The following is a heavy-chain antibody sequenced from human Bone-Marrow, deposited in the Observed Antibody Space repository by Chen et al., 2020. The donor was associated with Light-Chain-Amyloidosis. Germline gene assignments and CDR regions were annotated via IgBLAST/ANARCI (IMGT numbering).Heavy chain of an antibody. CDR2: ISGSGNSI. D-gene: IGHD1-26*01. Sequence: DVQLLESGGGLVQPGGSLRLSGAASGFIFSNSAMGWVRQAPGKGREWVSGISGSGNSIFYADSVKGRFTISRDNSKDTVSLQMNSLRDDDMAIYYCAKAIVSPGLGRQKRGSHFDSWGQGTLVTVSS. V-gene: IGHV3-23*01. J-gene: IGHJ4*02. CDR3: AKAIVSPGLGRQKRGSHFDS. CDR1: GFIFSNSA.